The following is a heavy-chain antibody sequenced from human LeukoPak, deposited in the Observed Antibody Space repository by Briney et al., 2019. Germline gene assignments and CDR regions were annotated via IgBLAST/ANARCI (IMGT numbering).Heavy chain of an antibody. Sequence: GASVKVSCKASGYTFTGYGISWVRQAPGQGLGWMGWISAYNGNTDYAQKFQGRVTMTRDMSTTTDYMELSSLTYDDTAVYYCARDNSVGDVAWWFDPWGQGTLVTVSS. CDR2: ISAYNGNT. V-gene: IGHV1-18*01. J-gene: IGHJ5*02. CDR1: GYTFTGYG. CDR3: ARDNSVGDVAWWFDP. D-gene: IGHD1-26*01.